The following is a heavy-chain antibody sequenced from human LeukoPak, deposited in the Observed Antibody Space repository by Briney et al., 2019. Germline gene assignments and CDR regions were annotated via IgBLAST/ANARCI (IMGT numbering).Heavy chain of an antibody. D-gene: IGHD6-6*01. CDR1: GVIFSSYA. Sequence: GGSLRLSCAASGVIFSSYAMSWVRQAPGRGPEWVSVISGSGGSRYYADSVKGRFTISRDNSKNTLYLQMNSLRAEDTAAYYCAKGSGHQQLVSTSPFDYWGQGTLVTVSS. CDR2: ISGSGGSR. CDR3: AKGSGHQQLVSTSPFDY. J-gene: IGHJ4*02. V-gene: IGHV3-23*01.